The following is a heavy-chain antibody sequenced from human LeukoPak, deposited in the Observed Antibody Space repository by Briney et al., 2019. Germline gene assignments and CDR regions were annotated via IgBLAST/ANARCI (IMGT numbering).Heavy chain of an antibody. V-gene: IGHV4-4*07. D-gene: IGHD3-22*01. J-gene: IGHJ6*03. CDR3: ARDRRYSFDSSGYQSPTGYYMDV. CDR2: VQINENN. CDR1: GGSIHDYY. Sequence: SETLSLTCTVFGGSIHDYYWTWIRRSPGKGLEWIGRVQINENNNYNPSLRSRLTLSLDTSKNQFSLKLSSVTAADTAVYYCARDRRYSFDSSGYQSPTGYYMDVWGKGTTVTVSS.